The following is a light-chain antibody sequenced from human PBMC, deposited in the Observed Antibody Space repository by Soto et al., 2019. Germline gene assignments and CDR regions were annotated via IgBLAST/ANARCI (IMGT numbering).Light chain of an antibody. J-gene: IGKJ4*01. V-gene: IGKV3-20*01. CDR3: QQFGSYPLT. Sequence: EIVLTQPPGTLSLSPGERATLSCRASQSVRNNYLAWYQQKPGQAPRFLIYATSNRATGIPDRFSGGGSGTDFTLTISRLEPEDFAVYYCQQFGSYPLTFGGGTKVDIK. CDR1: QSVRNNY. CDR2: ATS.